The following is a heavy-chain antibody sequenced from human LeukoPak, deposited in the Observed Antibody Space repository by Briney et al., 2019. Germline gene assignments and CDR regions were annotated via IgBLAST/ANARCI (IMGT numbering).Heavy chain of an antibody. CDR2: MNPNSGNT. CDR1: GYTFTSYG. Sequence: ASVKVSCKASGYTFTSYGISWVRQAPGQGLEWMGWMNPNSGNTGYAQKFQGRVTMTRNTSISTAYMELSSLRSEDTAVYYCARVKGGGWDFDYWGQGTLVTVSS. D-gene: IGHD6-19*01. V-gene: IGHV1-8*02. CDR3: ARVKGGGWDFDY. J-gene: IGHJ4*02.